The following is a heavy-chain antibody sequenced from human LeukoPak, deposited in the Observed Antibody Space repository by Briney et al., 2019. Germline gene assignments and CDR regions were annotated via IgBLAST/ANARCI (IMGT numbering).Heavy chain of an antibody. D-gene: IGHD6-19*01. V-gene: IGHV3-23*01. J-gene: IGHJ4*02. CDR3: AKGIIGSYSSGSLVFDY. CDR2: ISGSGSST. CDR1: GFTFSSYA. Sequence: GGSLRLSCAASGFTFSSYAMSWVRQAPGKGLEWVSAISGSGSSTYYADSVKGRFTISRDNSKNTLYLQMNSLRAEDTAVYYCAKGIIGSYSSGSLVFDYWGQGTLVTVSS.